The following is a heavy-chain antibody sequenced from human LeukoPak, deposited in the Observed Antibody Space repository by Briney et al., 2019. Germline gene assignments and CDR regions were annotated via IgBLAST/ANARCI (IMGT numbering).Heavy chain of an antibody. Sequence: SETLSLTCAVSDDSMRSDSYYWGWTRQPPGKALEWIGSISNRGRTLYSPSLKSRVTISIDTSKNQFSLKLSSVTAADTAVYYCASTDSSGYYQPFDYWGQGTLVTVSS. J-gene: IGHJ4*02. CDR1: DDSMRSDSYY. V-gene: IGHV4-39*01. CDR2: ISNRGRT. D-gene: IGHD3-22*01. CDR3: ASTDSSGYYQPFDY.